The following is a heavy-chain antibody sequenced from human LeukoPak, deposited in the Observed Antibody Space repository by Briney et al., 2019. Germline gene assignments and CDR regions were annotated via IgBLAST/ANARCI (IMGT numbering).Heavy chain of an antibody. V-gene: IGHV3-23*01. CDR3: AKDRRACSSSSCYYRFDY. J-gene: IGHJ4*02. CDR2: ISDNGGST. D-gene: IGHD2-2*01. Sequence: PGGSLRLSCAASEFTFSSYALSWVRKAPGKGLEWVSAISDNGGSTYYADSVKGGFTVSRDNSKNTMYLQMNSLRAEDTAVYYCAKDRRACSSSSCYYRFDYWGQGTLVTVSS. CDR1: EFTFSSYA.